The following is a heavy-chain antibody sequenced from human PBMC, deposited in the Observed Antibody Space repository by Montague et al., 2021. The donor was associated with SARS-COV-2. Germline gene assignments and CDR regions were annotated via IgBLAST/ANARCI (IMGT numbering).Heavy chain of an antibody. CDR2: IFYSGDT. V-gene: IGHV4-59*01. Sequence: SETLSLTCTVSGGSMNSYYWSWIRQPPGKGLEWIGYIFYSGDTNNNPSLKSRVTISVDTSKNQFSLKLTSVTAAGTAVYYCARESGFLDAFDIWGQGTMVTVSS. CDR3: ARESGFLDAFDI. CDR1: GGSMNSYY. J-gene: IGHJ3*02. D-gene: IGHD1-14*01.